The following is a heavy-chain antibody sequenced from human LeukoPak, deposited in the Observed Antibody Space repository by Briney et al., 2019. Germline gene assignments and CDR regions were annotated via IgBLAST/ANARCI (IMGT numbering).Heavy chain of an antibody. CDR1: GGSISSSSYY. D-gene: IGHD2-8*02. Sequence: SETLSLTCTVSGGSISSSSYYWGWTRQPPGKGLEWIGSIYYSGSTYYNPSLKSRVTISVDTSKNQFSLKLSSVTAADTAVYYCARRRKVVYAPPSTYYYYYMDVWGKGTTVTVSS. CDR3: ARRRKVVYAPPSTYYYYYMDV. CDR2: IYYSGST. V-gene: IGHV4-39*01. J-gene: IGHJ6*03.